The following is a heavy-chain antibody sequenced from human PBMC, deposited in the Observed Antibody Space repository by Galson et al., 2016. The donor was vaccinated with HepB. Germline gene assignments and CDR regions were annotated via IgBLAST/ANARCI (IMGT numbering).Heavy chain of an antibody. J-gene: IGHJ4*02. D-gene: IGHD3-22*01. CDR2: IDPSDSYT. CDR3: ARSYYYDSSGYGPGIDY. Sequence: QSGAEVKKPGESLRISCKGSGYSFTSYWISWVRQMPGKGLEWMGRIDPSDSYTNYSPSFQGHVTISADKSISTAYLQWSSLKASDTAMYYCARSYYYDSSGYGPGIDYWGRGTLVTVSS. CDR1: GYSFTSYW. V-gene: IGHV5-10-1*01.